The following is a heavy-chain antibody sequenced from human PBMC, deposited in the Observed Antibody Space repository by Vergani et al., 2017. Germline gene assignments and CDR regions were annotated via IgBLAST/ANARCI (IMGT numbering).Heavy chain of an antibody. V-gene: IGHV3-30-3*01. CDR3: ARERGAFDI. CDR1: GFTFSSYA. J-gene: IGHJ3*02. D-gene: IGHD3-10*01. CDR2: ISYDGSNK. Sequence: QVQLVESGGGVVQPGRSLRLSCAASGFTFSSYAMHWVRQASGKGLEWVAVISYDGSNKYYADSVKGRFTISRDNSKNTLYLQMNSLRAEDTAVYYCARERGAFDIWGQGTMVTVSS.